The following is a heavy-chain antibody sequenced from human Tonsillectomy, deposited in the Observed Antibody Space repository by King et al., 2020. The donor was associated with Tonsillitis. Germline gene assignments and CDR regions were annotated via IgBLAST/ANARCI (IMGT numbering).Heavy chain of an antibody. CDR3: ARGRGGYSGSESYYVDSFDM. V-gene: IGHV4-38-2*01. CDR1: GFSISSGHY. Sequence: VQLQESGPGLVKPSETLSLTCAVSGFSISSGHYWGWIRQPPGKGLEWIGSIFRSGSTYDNPSLKSRVTISVDTSENQFSLKLNSVTAADTAIYYCARGRGGYSGSESYYVDSFDMWGQGTTVTVSS. D-gene: IGHD3-10*01. J-gene: IGHJ3*02. CDR2: IFRSGST.